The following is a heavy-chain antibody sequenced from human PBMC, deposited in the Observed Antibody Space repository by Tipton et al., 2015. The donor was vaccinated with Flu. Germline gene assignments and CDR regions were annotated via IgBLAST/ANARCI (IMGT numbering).Heavy chain of an antibody. CDR3: ARVPFGSWTYYKTDPFDI. D-gene: IGHD3-10*01. Sequence: TLSLTCAVSGGSISSYYWSWVRQPPGKGLEWIGYIYYSGSSTYNPSLKSRVTISLDRCKKQFSLKVNSVTAADTAVYYCARVPFGSWTYYKTDPFDIWGQGTMVTVSS. J-gene: IGHJ3*02. V-gene: IGHV4-59*01. CDR2: IYYSGSS. CDR1: GGSISSYY.